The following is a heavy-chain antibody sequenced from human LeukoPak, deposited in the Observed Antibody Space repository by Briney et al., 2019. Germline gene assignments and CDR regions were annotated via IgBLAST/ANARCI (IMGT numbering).Heavy chain of an antibody. Sequence: SETLSLTCTVSGGSISNYYWSWIRQPPARGLEWIGYIYYSGSTNYNPSLKSRVTISVDTSKNQFSLKLSSVTAADTAVYYCATSLRGYYDCWGQGTLVTVSS. J-gene: IGHJ4*02. V-gene: IGHV4-59*03. D-gene: IGHD3-22*01. CDR2: IYYSGST. CDR3: ATSLRGYYDC. CDR1: GGSISNYY.